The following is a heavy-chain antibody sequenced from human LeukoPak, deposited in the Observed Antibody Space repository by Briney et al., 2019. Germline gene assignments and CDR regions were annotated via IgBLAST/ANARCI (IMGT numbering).Heavy chain of an antibody. Sequence: GRSLRLSCAASGFTFSSYAMHWVRQAPGKGLEWVAVISYDGSNKYYADSVKGRFTISRDNSKNTLYLQMNSLRAEDTAVFYCASRYSSGWYDYFDYWGQGTLVTVSS. CDR1: GFTFSSYA. CDR2: ISYDGSNK. D-gene: IGHD6-19*01. V-gene: IGHV3-30*04. J-gene: IGHJ4*02. CDR3: ASRYSSGWYDYFDY.